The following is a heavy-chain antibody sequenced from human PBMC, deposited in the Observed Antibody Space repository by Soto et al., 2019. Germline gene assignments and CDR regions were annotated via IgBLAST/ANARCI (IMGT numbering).Heavy chain of an antibody. CDR3: ALEDSGLGAFDI. Sequence: QVQLVQSGAEVKKPGASVKVSCTASGYTFTSYGISWVRQAPGQGLEWMGWISAYNGNTNYAQKLQGRVTMTTDTSTSTAYMVLRRLRSDDTAVYYCALEDSGLGAFDIWGQGTMVTVSS. J-gene: IGHJ3*02. V-gene: IGHV1-18*01. D-gene: IGHD3-10*01. CDR2: ISAYNGNT. CDR1: GYTFTSYG.